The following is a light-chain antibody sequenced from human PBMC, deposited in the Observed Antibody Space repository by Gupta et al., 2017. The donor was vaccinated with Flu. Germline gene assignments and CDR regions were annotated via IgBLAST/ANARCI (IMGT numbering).Light chain of an antibody. V-gene: IGLV2-23*01. J-gene: IGLJ1*01. CDR3: CSYAGSTSYV. CDR1: SSDVGSYNL. CDR2: ENN. Sequence: SALPQPASVSGSPGPSITISCIGTSSDVGSYNLVSWYQQHPGKAPKVMIYENNKRPSGVSSRFSGSKSGNTASLTISGLQAEDEADYYCCSYAGSTSYVFGAGTKVTVL.